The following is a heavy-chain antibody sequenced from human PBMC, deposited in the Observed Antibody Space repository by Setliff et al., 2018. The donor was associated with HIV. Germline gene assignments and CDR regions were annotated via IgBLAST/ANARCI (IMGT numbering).Heavy chain of an antibody. Sequence: SETLSLTCNVSGDSISSHSWTWIRQPPGKGLEWIGSIDYSGRTDKKTSLKSRLRMSIDTSKNQFYVNLFSVTAADTAIYYCARVFYGSGGFFTTAGPLYLDLWGRGTLVTVSS. CDR3: ARVFYGSGGFFTTAGPLYLDL. CDR1: GDSISSHS. CDR2: IDYSGRT. V-gene: IGHV4-59*11. D-gene: IGHD2-15*01. J-gene: IGHJ2*01.